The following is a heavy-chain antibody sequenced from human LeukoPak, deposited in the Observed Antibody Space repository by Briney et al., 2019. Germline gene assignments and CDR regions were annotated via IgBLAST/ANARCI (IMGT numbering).Heavy chain of an antibody. J-gene: IGHJ4*02. CDR3: ATTGTTMGDY. Sequence: GGSLRLSCAASGFTFSGFAMSWIRQAPGKGLEWVSAISGSGGSTYYADSVKGRFTISRDNSKNTLYLQMNSLRAEDTAVYYCATTGTTMGDYWGQGTLVTVSS. CDR2: ISGSGGST. CDR1: GFTFSGFA. V-gene: IGHV3-23*01. D-gene: IGHD1-1*01.